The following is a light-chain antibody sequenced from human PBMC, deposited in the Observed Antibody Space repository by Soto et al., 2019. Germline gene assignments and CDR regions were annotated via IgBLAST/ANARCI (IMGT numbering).Light chain of an antibody. Sequence: DIQMTQSPSSLSASVGDRVTITCRASQGISNYLAWYQQKPGKVPKLLIYAASTLQSGVPSRFSGSGSGTDFPLTISSLQPEDVANYYCKKKNGAPRLTFGGGTKVEIK. CDR3: KKKNGAPRLT. V-gene: IGKV1-27*01. CDR2: AAS. CDR1: QGISNY. J-gene: IGKJ4*01.